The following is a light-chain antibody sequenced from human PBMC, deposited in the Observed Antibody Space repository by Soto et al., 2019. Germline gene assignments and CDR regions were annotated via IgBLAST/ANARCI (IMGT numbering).Light chain of an antibody. V-gene: IGKV1-5*03. CDR1: QSISSW. CDR2: KAS. J-gene: IGKJ1*01. Sequence: DIQMTPYPSTLSASVGDRVTITCRASQSISSWLAWYQQKPGKAPKLLIYKASSLESGVPSRFSGSGPGTEFTLTISSLQPDDFATYYCQQYNSYIRTFGQGTKVDIK. CDR3: QQYNSYIRT.